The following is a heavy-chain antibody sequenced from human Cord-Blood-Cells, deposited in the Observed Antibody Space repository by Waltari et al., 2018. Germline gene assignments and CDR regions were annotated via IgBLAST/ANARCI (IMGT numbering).Heavy chain of an antibody. CDR3: ARDGDYDY. J-gene: IGHJ4*02. CDR2: INHSGST. D-gene: IGHD4-17*01. Sequence: QVQLQQWGAGLLKPSETLSLTCAVYGGSFSGYYWSWIRQPPGKGLEWIGEINHSGSTNDNPSLKSRVTISVDTSKNQFSLKLSSVTAADTAVYYCARDGDYDYWGQGTLVTVSS. V-gene: IGHV4-34*01. CDR1: GGSFSGYY.